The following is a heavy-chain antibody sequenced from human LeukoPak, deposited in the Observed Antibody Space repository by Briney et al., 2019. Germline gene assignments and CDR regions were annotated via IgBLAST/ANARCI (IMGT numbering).Heavy chain of an antibody. CDR1: GYTFTGYY. V-gene: IGHV1-2*02. CDR3: ARALLGTPGVYYYYGMDV. D-gene: IGHD7-27*01. Sequence: ASVKVSCKASGYTFTGYYMHWVRQAPGQGLEWMGWINPNSGGTNYAQKFQGRVTMTRDTSISTAYMELSRLRSDDTAVYYCARALLGTPGVYYYYGMDVWGQGTTVTVSS. CDR2: INPNSGGT. J-gene: IGHJ6*02.